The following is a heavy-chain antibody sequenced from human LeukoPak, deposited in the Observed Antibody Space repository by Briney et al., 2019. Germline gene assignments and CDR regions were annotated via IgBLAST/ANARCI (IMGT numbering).Heavy chain of an antibody. V-gene: IGHV3-15*01. Sequence: GGSLRLSCAASGFSISNDWMSWVRQAPGKGLEWVARVKSRSAGETTDYAAPVKGRFTISRDDSKDTLYLQMNSLKTEDTAVYYCTLIQGWGSGSYYRDFWGPGSLVTVSS. CDR1: GFSISNDW. CDR3: TLIQGWGSGSYYRDF. D-gene: IGHD3-10*01. J-gene: IGHJ4*02. CDR2: VKSRSAGETT.